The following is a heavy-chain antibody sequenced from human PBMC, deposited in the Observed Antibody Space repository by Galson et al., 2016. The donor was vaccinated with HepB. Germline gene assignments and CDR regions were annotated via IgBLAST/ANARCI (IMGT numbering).Heavy chain of an antibody. CDR2: TFYRSKWYY. V-gene: IGHV6-1*01. CDR3: ARGGLVRGAHGGSFDS. CDR1: GDSVSSPSAG. Sequence: CAISGDSVSSPSAGWSWVRQSPSRGLEWLGRTFYRSKWYYDYAISVRSRLTTNPDTSKNQFSLQLISVTPEDTAVYYCARGGLVRGAHGGSFDSWGQGTLVTLAS. D-gene: IGHD3-10*01. J-gene: IGHJ4*03.